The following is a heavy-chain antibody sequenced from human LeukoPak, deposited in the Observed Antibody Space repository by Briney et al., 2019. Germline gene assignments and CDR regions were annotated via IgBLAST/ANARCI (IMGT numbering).Heavy chain of an antibody. CDR1: GGSFSGYY. V-gene: IGHV4-34*01. Sequence: SETLSLTCAVYGGSFSGYYWSWIRQPPGNGLEWIGETNHSGSTNYNPSLKSRVTISVDTSKNQFSLKLSSVTAADTAVYYCARGRWSFDYWGQGTLVTVSS. CDR3: ARGRWSFDY. J-gene: IGHJ4*02. CDR2: TNHSGST. D-gene: IGHD6-13*01.